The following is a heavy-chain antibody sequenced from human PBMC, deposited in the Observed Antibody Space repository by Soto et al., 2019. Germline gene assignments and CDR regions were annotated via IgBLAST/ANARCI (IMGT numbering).Heavy chain of an antibody. V-gene: IGHV4-34*01. J-gene: IGHJ4*02. CDR2: INHSGST. Sequence: SETLSLTCAVYGGSFSGYYWSWIRQPPGKGLEWIGEINHSGSTNYNPSLKSRVTISVDTSKNQFSLKLSSVTAADTAVYYCARGRGGPPAYSYGYYFDYWGQGTLVTVSS. CDR1: GGSFSGYY. CDR3: ARGRGGPPAYSYGYYFDY. D-gene: IGHD5-18*01.